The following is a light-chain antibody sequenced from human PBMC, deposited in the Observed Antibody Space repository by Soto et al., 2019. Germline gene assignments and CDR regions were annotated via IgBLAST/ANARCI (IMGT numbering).Light chain of an antibody. CDR2: GAS. Sequence: EIVMTQSPATLSVSPGERVTPSCRSSQSVGDNLAWYQQKPGQTPRLLIYGASGRATGIPNRVSGSGSGTEFTLTISSLQPDDFATYYCQHYNSYSEAFGQGTKVDIK. CDR1: QSVGDN. CDR3: QHYNSYSEA. J-gene: IGKJ1*01. V-gene: IGKV3D-15*01.